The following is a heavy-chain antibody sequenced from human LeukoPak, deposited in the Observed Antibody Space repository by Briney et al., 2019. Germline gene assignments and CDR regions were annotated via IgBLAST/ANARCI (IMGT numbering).Heavy chain of an antibody. D-gene: IGHD6-13*01. Sequence: GGSLRLSCAASGFTFSSYAMSWVRQAPGKGLEWVSAISGSGGSTYYADSVKGRFTISRDSSKNALYLQMNSLRAEDTAVYYCAKARYSSSWYFLEYWGQGTLVTVSS. V-gene: IGHV3-23*01. CDR3: AKARYSSSWYFLEY. CDR1: GFTFSSYA. CDR2: ISGSGGST. J-gene: IGHJ4*02.